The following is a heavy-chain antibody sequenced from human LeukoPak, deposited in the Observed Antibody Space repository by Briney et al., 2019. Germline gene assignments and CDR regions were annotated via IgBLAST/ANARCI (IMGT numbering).Heavy chain of an antibody. V-gene: IGHV3-23*01. Sequence: PGGSLRLSCAASGFTFSSYAMSWVRQAPGKGLEWVSGISDGGGSTYYADSVKGRFTISRDNSKNTLYVQMNSLRAEDTAVYNCAKTSYYYDSSGYYYFDYWGQGTLVTVSS. CDR2: ISDGGGST. CDR1: GFTFSSYA. J-gene: IGHJ4*02. D-gene: IGHD3-22*01. CDR3: AKTSYYYDSSGYYYFDY.